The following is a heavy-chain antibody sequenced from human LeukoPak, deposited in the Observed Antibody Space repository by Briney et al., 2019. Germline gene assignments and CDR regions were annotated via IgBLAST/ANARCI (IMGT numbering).Heavy chain of an antibody. J-gene: IGHJ6*02. D-gene: IGHD3-3*01. CDR2: ISSNGDNT. Sequence: GGSLRLSCSASGFTFSSYAMQWVRQAPGKGLEYVSAISSNGDNTYYADSVKGRFTISRDNSKNTLYLQMSSLRAEDTAVYYCVTLWRTDYYYGMDVWGQGTMVTVSS. CDR1: GFTFSSYA. V-gene: IGHV3-64D*09. CDR3: VTLWRTDYYYGMDV.